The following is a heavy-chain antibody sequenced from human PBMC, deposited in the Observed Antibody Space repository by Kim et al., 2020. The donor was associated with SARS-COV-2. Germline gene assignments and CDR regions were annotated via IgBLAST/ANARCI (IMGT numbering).Heavy chain of an antibody. CDR3: ARDTYGSGSYALYSVYGMDV. CDR2: INAGNGNT. D-gene: IGHD3-10*01. Sequence: ASVKVSCKASGYTFSSYAMHWVRQAPGQRLEWMGWINAGNGNTKYSQKFQGRVTITRDTSASTAYMELSSLRSEDTAVYYCARDTYGSGSYALYSVYGMDVWGQGTTVTVSS. V-gene: IGHV1-3*01. CDR1: GYTFSSYA. J-gene: IGHJ6*02.